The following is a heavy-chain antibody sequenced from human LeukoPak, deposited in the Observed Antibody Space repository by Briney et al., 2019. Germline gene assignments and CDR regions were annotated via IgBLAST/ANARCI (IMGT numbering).Heavy chain of an antibody. V-gene: IGHV1-69*13. CDR1: GGTFSSYA. D-gene: IGHD5-24*01. CDR2: IIPIFGTA. J-gene: IGHJ4*02. Sequence: SVTVSCTASGGTFSSYAISWVRQAPGQGLEWMGGIIPIFGTANYAQKFQGRVTITADESTSTAYMELSSLRSEDTAVYYCAGDGREMATTNYFDYWGQGTLVTVSS. CDR3: AGDGREMATTNYFDY.